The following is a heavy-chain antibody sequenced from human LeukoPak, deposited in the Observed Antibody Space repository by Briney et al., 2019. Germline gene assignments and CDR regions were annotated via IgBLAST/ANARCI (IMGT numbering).Heavy chain of an antibody. CDR3: ASSSILTGYLVPYYYYYMAV. CDR1: GYTFTSYG. Sequence: ASVKVSCKASGYTFTSYGISWVRQAPGQGLEWMGWISAYNGNTNYAQKLQGRVTMTTDTSTSTAYMELRSLRSDDTAVYYCASSSILTGYLVPYYYYYMAVWGKGPTVTASS. J-gene: IGHJ6*03. D-gene: IGHD3-9*01. V-gene: IGHV1-18*01. CDR2: ISAYNGNT.